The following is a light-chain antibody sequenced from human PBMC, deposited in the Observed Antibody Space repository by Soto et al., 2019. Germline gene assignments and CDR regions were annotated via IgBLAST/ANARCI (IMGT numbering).Light chain of an antibody. Sequence: QSVLTQPPSASGTPGQRVTISCSGSSSNIGSNDVNWYQQLPGTAPKLLIYSNDQRPSAVPDRFSGSRSGTSASLAISGLQSEDEADYFCAAWDDSLNGQGVFGGGTKLTVL. V-gene: IGLV1-44*01. J-gene: IGLJ3*02. CDR2: SND. CDR1: SSNIGSND. CDR3: AAWDDSLNGQGV.